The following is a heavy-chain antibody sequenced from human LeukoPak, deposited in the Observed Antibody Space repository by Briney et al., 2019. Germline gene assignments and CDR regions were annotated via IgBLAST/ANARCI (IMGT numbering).Heavy chain of an antibody. V-gene: IGHV1-18*01. CDR3: AVRRGTYPYYFDY. Sequence: PWASVKVSCKASGYSFTSYGISWLRQAPGQGLEYMGWISTYNGNTNYAQKLQGRVSMTTDTSTTTAYVELRGLTSDDTAVYYCAVRRGTYPYYFDYWGQGTPVTVSS. CDR1: GYSFTSYG. CDR2: ISTYNGNT. D-gene: IGHD1-14*01. J-gene: IGHJ4*02.